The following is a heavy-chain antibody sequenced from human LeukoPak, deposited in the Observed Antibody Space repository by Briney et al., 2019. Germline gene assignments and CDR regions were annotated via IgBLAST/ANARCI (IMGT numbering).Heavy chain of an antibody. D-gene: IGHD2-15*01. V-gene: IGHV3-33*08. CDR2: IWHDGKNR. CDR3: ARDRGSNDPIDY. Sequence: GGSLRLSCAVSGFSVTNNYMSWVRQAPGKGLEWVAVIWHDGKNRYYADSVKGRFTISRDNSKNTLYLQMDSLRAEDTAVYYCARDRGSNDPIDYWGQGTLVTVSS. CDR1: GFSVTNNY. J-gene: IGHJ4*02.